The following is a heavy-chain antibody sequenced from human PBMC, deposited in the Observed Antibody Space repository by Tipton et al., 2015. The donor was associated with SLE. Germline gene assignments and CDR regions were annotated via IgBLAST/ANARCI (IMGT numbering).Heavy chain of an antibody. CDR1: GLIFSSYS. D-gene: IGHD2-15*01. V-gene: IGHV3-49*03. CDR3: TRMTCSGGTCPDDY. J-gene: IGHJ4*02. Sequence: SLRLSCAASGLIFSSYSMNWFRQAPGKGLEWVGFIRSKAYGGTTEYAASVRGRFTISRDDSKSIAYLQMNGLKTEDTAVYYCTRMTCSGGTCPDDYWGQGTLITVSS. CDR2: IRSKAYGGTT.